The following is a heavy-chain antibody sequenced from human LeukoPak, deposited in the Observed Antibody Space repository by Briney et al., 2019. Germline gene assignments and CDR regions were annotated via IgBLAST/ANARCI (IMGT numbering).Heavy chain of an antibody. J-gene: IGHJ4*02. Sequence: GGSLRLSCGASGFTFSSYGIHWVRQAPGKGLEWVAVISYDGSTIYYADSVKGRFTISRDNSKDTLYQQMNSLRADDTAVYYCAKGVGSTGSYFDYWGQGTLVTVSS. D-gene: IGHD1-26*01. CDR1: GFTFSSYG. CDR2: ISYDGSTI. V-gene: IGHV3-30*18. CDR3: AKGVGSTGSYFDY.